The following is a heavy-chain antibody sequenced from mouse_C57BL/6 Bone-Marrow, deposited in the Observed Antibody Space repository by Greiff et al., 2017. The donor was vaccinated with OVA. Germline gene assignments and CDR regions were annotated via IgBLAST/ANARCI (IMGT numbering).Heavy chain of an antibody. D-gene: IGHD2-2*01. J-gene: IGHJ2*01. CDR3: ARDRWLRREGFDY. Sequence: QVQLQQPGAELVMPGASVKLSCKASGYTFTSYWMHWVKQRPGQGLEWIGEFDPSDSYTNYNQKFKGKSTLTVDKSSSTAYMQLSRLTSEDSAVYYCARDRWLRREGFDYWDQGNTLTVSS. V-gene: IGHV1-69*01. CDR1: GYTFTSYW. CDR2: FDPSDSYT.